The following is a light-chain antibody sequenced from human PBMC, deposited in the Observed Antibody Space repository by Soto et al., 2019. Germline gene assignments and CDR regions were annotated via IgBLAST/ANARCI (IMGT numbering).Light chain of an antibody. CDR3: QQYHDWPPLT. V-gene: IGKV3D-15*01. Sequence: EIIMTQSPATLSVSPGERATLSCRASQSINRNLAWYQQKPGQAPRLLLYGASSRATGVPDRFSVSGSGTDFTLTISRLEPEDFAVYYCQQYHDWPPLTFGGGTKVDIK. CDR2: GAS. CDR1: QSINRN. J-gene: IGKJ4*01.